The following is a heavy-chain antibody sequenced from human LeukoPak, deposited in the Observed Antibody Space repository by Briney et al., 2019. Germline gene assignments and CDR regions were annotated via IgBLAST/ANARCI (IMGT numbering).Heavy chain of an antibody. J-gene: IGHJ3*02. V-gene: IGHV1-2*02. CDR1: GYTCTGYY. CDR2: MNPNSGGT. D-gene: IGHD2-15*01. CDR3: ANYCSGGSCYSGNAFDI. Sequence: ASVKVFCKASGYTCTGYYMHWGRQERGQGLEWMGWMNPNSGGTDYAQKCHGRVTMTRDTSISTAYMELSRLRSDDTAVYYCANYCSGGSCYSGNAFDIWGQGTMVTVS.